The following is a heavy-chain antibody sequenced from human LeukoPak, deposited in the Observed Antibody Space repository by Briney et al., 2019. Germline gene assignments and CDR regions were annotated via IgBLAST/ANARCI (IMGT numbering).Heavy chain of an antibody. CDR2: IRYDGSNK. CDR3: AKDGYNYSDY. J-gene: IGHJ4*02. D-gene: IGHD5-24*01. Sequence: PGGSLRLSCAASGFTFSNYGMHWVRQAPGKGLEWVAFIRYDGSNKDYADSVKGRFTISRDNSKNTLYLQMNSLRAEDTAVYYCAKDGYNYSDYWGKGTLVTVSS. V-gene: IGHV3-30*02. CDR1: GFTFSNYG.